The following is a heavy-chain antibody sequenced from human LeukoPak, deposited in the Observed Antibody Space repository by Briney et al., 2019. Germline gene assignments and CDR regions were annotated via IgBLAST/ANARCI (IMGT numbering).Heavy chain of an antibody. CDR2: ISAYNGNT. D-gene: IGHD3-10*01. V-gene: IGHV1-18*01. CDR3: ARVRGTYGSGSSDY. J-gene: IGHJ4*02. Sequence: ASVKVSCKASGYTFTSYGISWVRQAPGQGLEWMGWISAYNGNTNYAQKLQGRVTMTTDTSTSTAYMGLRSLRSDDTAVYYCARVRGTYGSGSSDYWGQGTLVTVSS. CDR1: GYTFTSYG.